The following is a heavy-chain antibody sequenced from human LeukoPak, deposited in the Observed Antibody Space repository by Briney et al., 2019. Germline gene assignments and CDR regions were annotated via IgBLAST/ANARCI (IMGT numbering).Heavy chain of an antibody. J-gene: IGHJ4*02. Sequence: GGSLRLSCAASGFTFSSYSMNWVRQAPGKGLEWVSVIYSGGSTYYADSVKGRFTISRDNSKNTLYLQMNSLRAEDTAVYYCAKGRPYFLFDYWGQGTLVTVSS. CDR3: AKGRPYFLFDY. D-gene: IGHD2/OR15-2a*01. CDR1: GFTFSSYS. V-gene: IGHV3-66*01. CDR2: IYSGGST.